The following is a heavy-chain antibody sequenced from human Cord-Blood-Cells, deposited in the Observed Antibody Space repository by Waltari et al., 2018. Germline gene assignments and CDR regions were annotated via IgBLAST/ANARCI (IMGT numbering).Heavy chain of an antibody. CDR2: INSDGSST. CDR1: GFTFSSYW. Sequence: EVQLVESGGGLVQPGASLRLSCAASGFTFSSYWMDLVTQAPGKGLVWVSRINSDGSSTSYADSVKGRFTISRDNAKNTLYLQMNSLRAEDTAVYYCASYDSSGYYFDYWGQGTLVTVSS. D-gene: IGHD3-22*01. J-gene: IGHJ4*02. CDR3: ASYDSSGYYFDY. V-gene: IGHV3-74*01.